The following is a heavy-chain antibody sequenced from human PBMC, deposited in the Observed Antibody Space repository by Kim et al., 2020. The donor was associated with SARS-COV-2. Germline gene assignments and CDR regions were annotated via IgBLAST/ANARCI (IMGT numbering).Heavy chain of an antibody. CDR1: GYRFNSYW. CDR3: ARSSSRGWYFFDF. V-gene: IGHV5-51*01. Sequence: GESLKISCKGSGYRFNSYWIAWLRQMPGKGLEWMGIIYPGESDARYSPSFQGQVTISADKYFNTAYLQWSSLKASDTAMYYCARSSSRGWYFFDFWGQGT. CDR2: IYPGESDA. J-gene: IGHJ4*02. D-gene: IGHD6-19*01.